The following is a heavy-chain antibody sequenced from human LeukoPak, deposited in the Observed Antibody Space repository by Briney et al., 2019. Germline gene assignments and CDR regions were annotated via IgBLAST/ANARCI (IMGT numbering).Heavy chain of an antibody. CDR2: ISYDGSNK. J-gene: IGHJ4*02. D-gene: IGHD3-10*01. CDR1: GFSFSSHG. Sequence: GGSLRLSCAASGFSFSSHGMSWVRQAPGKGLEWVAIISYDGSNKNYADSVKGRFTISRDNSKNTLYLQMNSLRAEDTAVYSCAKDSMVRGCLNYWGQGTLVTVSS. CDR3: AKDSMVRGCLNY. V-gene: IGHV3-30*18.